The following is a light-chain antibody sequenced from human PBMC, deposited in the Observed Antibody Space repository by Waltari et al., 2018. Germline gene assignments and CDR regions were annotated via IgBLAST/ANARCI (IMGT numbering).Light chain of an antibody. CDR1: QSLVHSDGNTH. CDR3: MQGTHWPYT. V-gene: IGKV2-30*02. Sequence: DVVMTQSPLSLPVTLGQPASISCKSSQSLVHSDGNTHLNWFPQRPGQSPRRLFYKGSYRESRVPDRFSGSWSGTDFTLKISRVEAEDVGVDYCMQGTHWPYTFGQGTRLDIK. CDR2: KGS. J-gene: IGKJ2*01.